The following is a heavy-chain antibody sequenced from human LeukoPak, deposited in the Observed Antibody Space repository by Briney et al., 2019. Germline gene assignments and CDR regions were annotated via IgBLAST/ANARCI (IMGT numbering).Heavy chain of an antibody. Sequence: GGSLRLSCAASGFTFSSCSMSWVRQAPGRGLEWVSYISSSSSTIYYADSVKGRFTISRDNAKNSLYLQMNSLRDEDTAVYYCARDSGSYYYYYGMDVWGQGTTVTVSS. V-gene: IGHV3-48*02. J-gene: IGHJ6*02. CDR3: ARDSGSYYYYYGMDV. D-gene: IGHD1-26*01. CDR2: ISSSSSTI. CDR1: GFTFSSCS.